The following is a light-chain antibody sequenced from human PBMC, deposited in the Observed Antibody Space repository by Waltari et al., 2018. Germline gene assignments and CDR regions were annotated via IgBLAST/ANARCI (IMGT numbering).Light chain of an antibody. J-gene: IGLJ1*01. Sequence: QSALTQPASVSGSPGQSITISCSGTDSDVGAYDFVSWYQQHPGKAPHPIIYEVSNRPSGISNRFSASKSGNTASLTISGLQAEDEAYYYCSSYTTSSAPGVFGTGTRVTVL. CDR3: SSYTTSSAPGV. CDR2: EVS. V-gene: IGLV2-14*01. CDR1: DSDVGAYDF.